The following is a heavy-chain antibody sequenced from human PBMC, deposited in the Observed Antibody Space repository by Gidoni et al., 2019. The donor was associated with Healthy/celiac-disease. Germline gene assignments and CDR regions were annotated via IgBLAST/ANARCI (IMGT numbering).Heavy chain of an antibody. CDR2: IDWDDDK. Sequence: QVTLRESGPALVKPTQTLTLTCTFPGFSLSTSGMCVSWIRQPPGKALEWLARIDWDDDKYYSTSLKTRLTISKDTSKNQVVLTMTNMDPVDTATYYCARITGTTVVGDAFDIWGQGTMVTVSS. CDR1: GFSLSTSGMC. J-gene: IGHJ3*02. D-gene: IGHD4-17*01. CDR3: ARITGTTVVGDAFDI. V-gene: IGHV2-70*15.